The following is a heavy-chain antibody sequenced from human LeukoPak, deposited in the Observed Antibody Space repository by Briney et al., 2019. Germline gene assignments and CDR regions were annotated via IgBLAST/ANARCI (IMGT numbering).Heavy chain of an antibody. CDR2: ISPDGSTK. CDR3: ATGASGSWDF. J-gene: IGHJ4*02. CDR1: GFTFSRPW. D-gene: IGHD6-13*01. Sequence: PGGSLRLSCAASGFTFSRPWMSWVRQPPGKGLEWVANISPDGSTKYHMDSVKGRFTISRDNAKDSLYLEMSRLRDDDTAMYYCATGASGSWDFGGQGTLVTVSS. V-gene: IGHV3-7*03.